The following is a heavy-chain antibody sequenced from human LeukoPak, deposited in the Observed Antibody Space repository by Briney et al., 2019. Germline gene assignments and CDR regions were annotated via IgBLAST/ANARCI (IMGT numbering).Heavy chain of an antibody. V-gene: IGHV4-34*01. D-gene: IGHD5-18*01. CDR1: GGSLSGYY. CDR2: INHSGST. J-gene: IGHJ4*02. Sequence: KPSETLSLTCAVYGGSLSGYYWSWIRQPPGRGLEWIGEINHSGSTNYNPSLKSRVTISVDTSKHQFSPKLSSVTAADTAVYYCARRYSYGSPGYWGQGTLVTVSS. CDR3: ARRYSYGSPGY.